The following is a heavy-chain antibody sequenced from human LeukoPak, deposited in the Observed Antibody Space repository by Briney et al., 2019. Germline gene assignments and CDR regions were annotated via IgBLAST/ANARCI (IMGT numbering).Heavy chain of an antibody. D-gene: IGHD3-16*02. CDR3: ARDPRGLSLFDY. Sequence: GASVKVSCKTSGYTFTGYYLHWVRQAPGQGLEWMGWINPNSGGTNYAQKFQGRVTMTRDTSISTAYMELSRLRSDDTAVYYCARDPRGLSLFDYWGQGTLVTVSS. V-gene: IGHV1-2*02. CDR1: GYTFTGYY. J-gene: IGHJ4*02. CDR2: INPNSGGT.